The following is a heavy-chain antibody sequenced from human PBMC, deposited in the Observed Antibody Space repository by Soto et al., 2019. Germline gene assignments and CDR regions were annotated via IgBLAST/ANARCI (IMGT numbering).Heavy chain of an antibody. Sequence: GGSLILSCTASGFTFSSYVMHWGGHAPGNGLEWVAVILCDVSNKYDADPVKGRFNISRDNSKNTLYLKMNSLRAEDTAVYYCARDDKPQERKYYYGMDVWGQGTTVTVSS. CDR3: ARDDKPQERKYYYGMDV. D-gene: IGHD1-1*01. CDR1: GFTFSSYV. J-gene: IGHJ6*02. CDR2: ILCDVSNK. V-gene: IGHV3-30-3*01.